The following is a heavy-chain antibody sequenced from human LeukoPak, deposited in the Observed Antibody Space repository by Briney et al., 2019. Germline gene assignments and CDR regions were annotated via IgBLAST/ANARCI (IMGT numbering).Heavy chain of an antibody. CDR3: ARDRISGSSVSYFDF. Sequence: SETLSLTCTVSGDSIRSYYWSWIRQPPGKGLEWIGHIYYSGSTNYNPSLKSRVTISVDTSKNQFSLKLSSVTAADTAVYYCARDRISGSSVSYFDFWGQGTLVTVSS. V-gene: IGHV4-59*01. J-gene: IGHJ4*02. D-gene: IGHD1-26*01. CDR1: GDSIRSYY. CDR2: IYYSGST.